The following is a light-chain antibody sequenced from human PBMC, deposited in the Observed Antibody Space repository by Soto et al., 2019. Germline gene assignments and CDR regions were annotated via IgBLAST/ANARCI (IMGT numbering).Light chain of an antibody. J-gene: IGKJ1*01. V-gene: IGKV3-15*01. CDR3: QQYSDWPPWT. Sequence: EIVMTQSPATLSVSPGERATLSCRARQSVSSNLAWYQQKPGQAPRLVIYGASTRATGIPARFSGSGSGTEFTLTISSLQSEDFAVYYCQQYSDWPPWTFGQGTKVEIK. CDR1: QSVSSN. CDR2: GAS.